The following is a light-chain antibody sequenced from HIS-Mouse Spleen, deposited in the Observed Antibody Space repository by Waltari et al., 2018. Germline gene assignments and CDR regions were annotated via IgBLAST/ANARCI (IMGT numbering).Light chain of an antibody. CDR3: CSYAGSSTLV. J-gene: IGLJ2*01. CDR2: DGS. Sequence: QSALTQPASVSGSPGPSITISCTGTIRDDGGYNLLSWYQQPPGKAPKLMIYDGSKRPSGVSNRFSGSKSGNTASLTISGLQAEDEADYYCCSYAGSSTLVFGGGTKLTVL. V-gene: IGLV2-23*01. CDR1: IRDDGGYNL.